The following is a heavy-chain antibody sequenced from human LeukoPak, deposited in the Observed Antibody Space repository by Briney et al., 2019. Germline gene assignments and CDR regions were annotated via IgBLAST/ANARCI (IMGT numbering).Heavy chain of an antibody. V-gene: IGHV3-30*19. CDR2: ISYDGSNK. Sequence: HAGGSLRLSCAASRFTFSSYGMHWVRQAPGKGLEWVAVISYDGSNKYYGDSVKGRFTISRDNSKNTLYLQMNSLRAEDTAVYYCARDYYASGSYYTLDYWGQGTLVTVSS. CDR3: ARDYYASGSYYTLDY. J-gene: IGHJ4*02. CDR1: RFTFSSYG. D-gene: IGHD3-10*01.